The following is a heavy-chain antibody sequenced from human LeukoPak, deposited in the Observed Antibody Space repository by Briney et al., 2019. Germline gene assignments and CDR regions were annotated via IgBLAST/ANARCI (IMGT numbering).Heavy chain of an antibody. V-gene: IGHV4-39*01. CDR3: ASGPRVLRFLKGRHGYYFDY. Sequence: SETLSLTCTVSGGSISSSSYYWGWIRQPPGKGLEWIGSIYYSGSTYYNPSLKSRVTISVDTYKNQFSLKLRSVTAADTAVYYCASGPRVLRFLKGRHGYYFDYWGQGTLVTVSS. CDR2: IYYSGST. CDR1: GGSISSSSYY. J-gene: IGHJ4*02. D-gene: IGHD3-3*01.